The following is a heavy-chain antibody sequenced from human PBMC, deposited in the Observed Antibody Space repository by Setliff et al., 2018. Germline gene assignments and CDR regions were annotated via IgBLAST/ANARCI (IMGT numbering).Heavy chain of an antibody. V-gene: IGHV3-43*01. Sequence: GGSLRLSCAASGFTFDDYTMHWVRQAPGKGLEWVSLISWDGGSTYYADSVKGRFTISRDNSKNSLYLQMNSLRAEDTAVYYCARDGGEYWGQGTLVTVSS. CDR1: GFTFDDYT. CDR3: ARDGGEY. J-gene: IGHJ4*02. CDR2: ISWDGGST. D-gene: IGHD3-16*01.